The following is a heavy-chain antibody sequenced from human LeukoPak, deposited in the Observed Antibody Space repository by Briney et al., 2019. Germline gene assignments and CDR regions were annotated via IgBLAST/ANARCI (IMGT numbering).Heavy chain of an antibody. D-gene: IGHD6-13*01. J-gene: IGHJ5*02. V-gene: IGHV1-69*04. CDR1: GETLSSYA. Sequence: GASVKVSCTASGETLSSYAFSWVRQAPGQGLEWMGRIIPIFPIVNYAQKFQGRVTITADKSTTTVYMELSSLRSDDTAVYYCAREGEQQLFDPWGQGTLVTVSS. CDR3: AREGEQQLFDP. CDR2: IIPIFPIV.